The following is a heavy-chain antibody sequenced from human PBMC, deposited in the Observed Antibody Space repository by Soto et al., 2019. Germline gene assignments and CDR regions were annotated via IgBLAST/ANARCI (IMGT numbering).Heavy chain of an antibody. D-gene: IGHD6-13*01. CDR2: IYYSGST. V-gene: IGHV4-59*01. Sequence: PSETLSLTCTVSGGSISSYYWSWIRQPPGKGLEWIGYIYYSGSTNYNPSLKSRVTISVDTSKNQFSLKLSSVTAADTAVYYCARGGAAAGSFLDYWGQGTLVTVSS. CDR1: GGSISSYY. J-gene: IGHJ4*02. CDR3: ARGGAAAGSFLDY.